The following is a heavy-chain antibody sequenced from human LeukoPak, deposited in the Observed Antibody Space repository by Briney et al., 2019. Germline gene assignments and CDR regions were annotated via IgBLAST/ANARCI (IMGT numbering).Heavy chain of an antibody. J-gene: IGHJ4*02. CDR3: AKGRLAAAGIDY. D-gene: IGHD6-13*01. Sequence: GGSLRLSCAASGFTFRNYGMHWVRQAPDKGLEWVAIIWYDGSKKYYADSVRGRFTISRDNSKNTVSLQMNNLSPEDTAVYYCAKGRLAAAGIDYWGQGTLVTVSS. CDR1: GFTFRNYG. V-gene: IGHV3-33*06. CDR2: IWYDGSKK.